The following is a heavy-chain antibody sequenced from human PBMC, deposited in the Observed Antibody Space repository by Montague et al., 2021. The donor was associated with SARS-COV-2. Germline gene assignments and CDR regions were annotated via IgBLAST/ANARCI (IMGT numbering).Heavy chain of an antibody. CDR3: VRHPHYDGLNGPPDF. Sequence: SETLSLTCSVSGGSIGSYYWSWLRQPPGKGLERIGHIHYSGRNTYSPSFKSRVTISIDTPKNQFSLKLSSVTAADTAFYYCVRHPHYDGLNGPPDFWDQGTLVTVSS. V-gene: IGHV4-59*08. CDR1: GGSIGSYY. CDR2: IHYSGRN. J-gene: IGHJ4*02. D-gene: IGHD3-9*01.